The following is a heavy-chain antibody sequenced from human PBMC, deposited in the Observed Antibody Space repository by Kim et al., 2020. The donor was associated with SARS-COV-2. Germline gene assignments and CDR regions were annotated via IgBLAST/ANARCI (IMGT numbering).Heavy chain of an antibody. V-gene: IGHV4-34*01. CDR2: INHSGST. CDR1: GGSFSGYY. CDR3: ARGKRDSSSWYRGLKKIFGFDP. Sequence: SETLSLTCAVYGGSFSGYYWSWIRQPPGKGLEWIGEINHSGSTNYNPSLKSRVTISVDTSKNQFSLNLSSVTAADTAVYYCARGKRDSSSWYRGLKKIFGFDPWGQGTLVTVSS. D-gene: IGHD6-13*01. J-gene: IGHJ5*02.